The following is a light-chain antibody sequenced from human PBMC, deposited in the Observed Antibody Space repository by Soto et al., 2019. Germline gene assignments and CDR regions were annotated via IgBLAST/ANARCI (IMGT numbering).Light chain of an antibody. CDR2: GAT. Sequence: PLDRTTLAFGSSESVGDYLSWYQQKPGQAPRLLIYGATKRTSGTPDRFSGTGSETAFTLSISRLDPEDFVVYQCQQGGCSPQTFGQGTKVDNK. J-gene: IGKJ1*01. V-gene: IGKV3-20*01. CDR1: ESVGDY. CDR3: QQGGCSPQT.